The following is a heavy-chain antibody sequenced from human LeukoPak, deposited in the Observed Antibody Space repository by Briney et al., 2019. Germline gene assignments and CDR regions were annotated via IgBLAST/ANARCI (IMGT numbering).Heavy chain of an antibody. D-gene: IGHD6-13*01. V-gene: IGHV4-34*01. CDR1: GGSFSGYY. CDR2: INHSGST. CDR3: ARPVRIAAAGKYFQH. Sequence: PSETLSLTCAVYGGSFSGYYWSWIRQPPGKGLEWIGEINHSGSTNYNPSLKSQVTISVDTSKNQFSLKLSSVTAADTAVYYCARPVRIAAAGKYFQHWGQGTLVTVSS. J-gene: IGHJ1*01.